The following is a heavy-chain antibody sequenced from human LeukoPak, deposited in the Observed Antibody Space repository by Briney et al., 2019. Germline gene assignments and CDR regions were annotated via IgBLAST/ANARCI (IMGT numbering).Heavy chain of an antibody. CDR2: ISYDGSNK. V-gene: IGHV3-30*18. D-gene: IGHD3-22*01. Sequence: GGSLRLSCAASGFTFSSYGIHWVRQAPGKGLEWVAVISYDGSNKYYADSVKGRFTISRDNSKNTLYLQMNSLRAEDTAVYYCAKVIVPKYYYDSPLDYWGQGTLVTVSS. J-gene: IGHJ4*02. CDR3: AKVIVPKYYYDSPLDY. CDR1: GFTFSSYG.